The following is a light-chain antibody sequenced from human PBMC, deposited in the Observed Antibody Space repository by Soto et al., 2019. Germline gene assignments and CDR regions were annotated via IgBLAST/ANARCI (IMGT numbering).Light chain of an antibody. CDR1: QSITNW. CDR3: QQYHSYPFT. Sequence: DIQMTQSPSTVSASVGDRLSNTCRASQSITNWLAWYQQKPGKAPKLLIYKASSLQSEVPSRFSGSASGPEFTLTISSLQPDDFATYYCQQYHSYPFTFGPGTKVDIK. V-gene: IGKV1-5*03. CDR2: KAS. J-gene: IGKJ3*01.